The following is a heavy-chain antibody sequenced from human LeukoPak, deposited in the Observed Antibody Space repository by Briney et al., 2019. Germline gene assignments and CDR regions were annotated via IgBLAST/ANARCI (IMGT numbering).Heavy chain of an antibody. CDR1: GYTFTSYG. CDR2: ISAYNGNT. J-gene: IGHJ5*02. D-gene: IGHD3-10*01. CDR3: ARARAMVRGVITRLVDWFDP. Sequence: GASVKVSCKASGYTFTSYGISWVRQAPGQGLEWMGWISAYNGNTNYAQKLQGRVTMTTDTSTSTAYMELRSLRSDDTAVYYCARARAMVRGVITRLVDWFDPWGQGTLVTVSS. V-gene: IGHV1-18*01.